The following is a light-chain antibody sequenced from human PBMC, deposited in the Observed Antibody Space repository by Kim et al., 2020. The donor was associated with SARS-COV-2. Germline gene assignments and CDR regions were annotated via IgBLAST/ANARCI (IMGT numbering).Light chain of an antibody. Sequence: EIVLTQSPGTLSLSPGERATLSYRASQIISSNYLAWYQQKPGQTPRLLIYGASSRATGIPDRFSGSGSGTDFTLTISRLEPEDFAVYYCQQYGKSPPWTFGQGTKVDIK. CDR3: QQYGKSPPWT. J-gene: IGKJ1*01. CDR2: GAS. CDR1: QIISSNY. V-gene: IGKV3-20*01.